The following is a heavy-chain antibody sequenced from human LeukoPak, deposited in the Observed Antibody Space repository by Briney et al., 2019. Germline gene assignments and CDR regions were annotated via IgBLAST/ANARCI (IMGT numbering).Heavy chain of an antibody. J-gene: IGHJ4*02. D-gene: IGHD4/OR15-4a*01. CDR3: SSSDYVYYFDY. CDR1: GGSIDNSRYY. V-gene: IGHV4-39*01. Sequence: SETLSLTCTVSGGSIDNSRYYWGWLRQPPGKGLEWIGSIYYSGSTYYNPSLKSRVTISVDTSKNQFSLKLSSVTAADTAVYYCSSSDYVYYFDYWGQGTLVTVSS. CDR2: IYYSGST.